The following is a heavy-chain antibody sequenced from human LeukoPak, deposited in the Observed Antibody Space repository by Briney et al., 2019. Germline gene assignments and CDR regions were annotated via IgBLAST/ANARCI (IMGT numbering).Heavy chain of an antibody. D-gene: IGHD2-15*01. CDR2: MNPNSGNT. Sequence: ASVKVSCKASGYTFTSYDINWVRQATGQGLEWMGWMNPNSGNTGYAQKFQGRVTITRNTSISTAYMELSSLRSEDTAVYYCARGRRYCSGGSCGYYFDYWGQGTLVTVSS. CDR3: ARGRRYCSGGSCGYYFDY. V-gene: IGHV1-8*03. CDR1: GYTFTSYD. J-gene: IGHJ4*02.